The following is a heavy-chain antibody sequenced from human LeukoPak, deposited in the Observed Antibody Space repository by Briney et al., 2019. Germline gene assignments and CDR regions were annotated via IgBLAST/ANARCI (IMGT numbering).Heavy chain of an antibody. J-gene: IGHJ4*02. D-gene: IGHD6-19*01. Sequence: KASETLSLTCAVYGGSFSGYYWSWIRQPPGKGLEWIGEINHSGSTNYNPSLKSRVTISVDTSKNQFSLKLSSVTAADTAVYYCARHKVVGRQWLVSDYWGQGTLVTVSS. CDR2: INHSGST. CDR3: ARHKVVGRQWLVSDY. V-gene: IGHV4-34*01. CDR1: GGSFSGYY.